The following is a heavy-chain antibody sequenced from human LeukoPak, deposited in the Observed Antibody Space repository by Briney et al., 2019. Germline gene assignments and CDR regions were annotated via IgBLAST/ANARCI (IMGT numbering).Heavy chain of an antibody. Sequence: SETLSLTCAVYGGSFSGYYWSWIRPPPGKGLEWIGEINHSGSTNYNPSLKSRVTISVDTSKNQFSLKLSSVTAADTAVYYCARGFLGYSSSWYVFSPTFDYWGQGTLVTVSS. J-gene: IGHJ4*02. CDR1: GGSFSGYY. CDR3: ARGFLGYSSSWYVFSPTFDY. D-gene: IGHD6-13*01. V-gene: IGHV4-34*01. CDR2: INHSGST.